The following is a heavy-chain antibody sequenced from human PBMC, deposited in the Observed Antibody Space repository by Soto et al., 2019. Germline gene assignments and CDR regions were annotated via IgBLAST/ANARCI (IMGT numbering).Heavy chain of an antibody. CDR1: GFTFRSNA. V-gene: IGHV3-23*01. Sequence: EVQLLESGGGLVQPGESLRLSCVASGFTFRSNAMSWVRQAPGKGLEWVSGISASGGSTFYADSVKGRFTISRDNSKNTVYLQMNALRGEDAAVYYSAKPQLFFDSWGQGTLVSVSS. J-gene: IGHJ4*02. CDR2: ISASGGST. D-gene: IGHD2-2*01. CDR3: AKPQLFFDS.